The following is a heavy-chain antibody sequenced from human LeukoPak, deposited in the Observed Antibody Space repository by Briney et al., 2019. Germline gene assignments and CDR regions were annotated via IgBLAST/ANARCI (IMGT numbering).Heavy chain of an antibody. Sequence: GGSLRLSCAASGFSFSNYWMSWVRQAPGKGLEWVANIDQDGSENYYVDSVKGRFTISRDNAKNSLYLQMNSLRAEDTAVYYCARDGSRDGYNYLYYYYYMDVWGKGTMVTVSS. J-gene: IGHJ6*03. CDR1: GFSFSNYW. D-gene: IGHD5-24*01. V-gene: IGHV3-7*01. CDR3: ARDGSRDGYNYLYYYYYMDV. CDR2: IDQDGSEN.